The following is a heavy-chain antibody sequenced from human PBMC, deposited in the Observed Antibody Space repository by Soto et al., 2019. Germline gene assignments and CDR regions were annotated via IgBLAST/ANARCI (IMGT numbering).Heavy chain of an antibody. J-gene: IGHJ3*02. CDR1: GGTFSSYA. CDR3: ARQRVVNGGVDAFDI. Sequence: QVQLVQSGAEVKKPGSSVKVSCKASGGTFSSYAISWVRQAPGQGLEGMGGIIPIFGTANYAQKFQGRVTITADESTSTAYMEMSSLRSEDTAVYHCARQRVVNGGVDAFDIWGQGTIVTVSS. V-gene: IGHV1-69*01. D-gene: IGHD2-15*01. CDR2: IIPIFGTA.